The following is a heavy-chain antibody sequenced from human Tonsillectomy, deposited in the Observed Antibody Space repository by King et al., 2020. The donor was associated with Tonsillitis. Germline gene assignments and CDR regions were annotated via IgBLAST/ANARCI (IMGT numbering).Heavy chain of an antibody. V-gene: IGHV3-20*04. CDR3: ARVGSKQWLVPDYFDY. CDR2: INWNGGST. J-gene: IGHJ4*02. CDR1: GYTFDDYG. D-gene: IGHD6-19*01. Sequence: VQLVESGGGVVRPGGSLRLSCEASGYTFDDYGMSWVRQAPGKGLEWVSGINWNGGSTGYADSVKGRFTISRDNAKNALYVQMNSLRAEEKALYYCARVGSKQWLVPDYFDYWGPGTLVTVSS.